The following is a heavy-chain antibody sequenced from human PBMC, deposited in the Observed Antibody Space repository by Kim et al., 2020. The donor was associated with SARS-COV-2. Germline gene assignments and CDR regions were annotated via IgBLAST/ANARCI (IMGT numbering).Heavy chain of an antibody. Sequence: SETLSLTCTVSGGSISSGGYYWSWIRQHPGKGLEWIGYIYYSGSTYYNPSLKSRVTISVDTSKNQFSLKLSSVTAADTAVYYCARDRDHYDILTGYYRGYDGIDVWGQGTTVTVSS. V-gene: IGHV4-31*03. D-gene: IGHD3-9*01. CDR3: ARDRDHYDILTGYYRGYDGIDV. CDR2: IYYSGST. CDR1: GGSISSGGYY. J-gene: IGHJ6*02.